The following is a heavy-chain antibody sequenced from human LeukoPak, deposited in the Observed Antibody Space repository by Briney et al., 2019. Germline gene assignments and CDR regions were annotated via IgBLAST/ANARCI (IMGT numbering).Heavy chain of an antibody. CDR2: ISFDGSDK. Sequence: GRSLRLSCAASGFTFSSYGMHWVRRAPGKGLEWVAVISFDGSDKYYADSVKGRFTVSRDNSKNTLYLQMNSLRAEDTAVYYCAKGVPGIAAAGTGYFQHWGQGTLVTVSS. V-gene: IGHV3-30*18. CDR3: AKGVPGIAAAGTGYFQH. D-gene: IGHD6-13*01. CDR1: GFTFSSYG. J-gene: IGHJ1*01.